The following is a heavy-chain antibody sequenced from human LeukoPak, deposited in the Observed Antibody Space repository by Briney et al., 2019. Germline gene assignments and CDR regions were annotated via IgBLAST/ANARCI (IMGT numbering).Heavy chain of an antibody. CDR3: AKLKQPFDY. V-gene: IGHV3-23*01. CDR1: GFTFSSYA. CDR2: VSSTGGNT. D-gene: IGHD1/OR15-1a*01. Sequence: GGSLRLSCAASGFTFSSYAMSWVRQVPGKGLEWVSTVSSTGGNTYYADSVKGRFSISRDNSMNTLDLQMNSLRAEDTAVYYCAKLKQPFDYWARESWSPSPQ. J-gene: IGHJ4*02.